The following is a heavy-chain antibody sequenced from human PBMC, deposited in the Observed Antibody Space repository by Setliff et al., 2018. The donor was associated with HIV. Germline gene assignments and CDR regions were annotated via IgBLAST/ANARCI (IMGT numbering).Heavy chain of an antibody. V-gene: IGHV1-46*01. CDR3: ATLRLTGDSVDY. Sequence: ASVKVSCKASGYTFTSYYMHWVRQAPGQGLEWMGIINPGGGSTSYAQKFQGRVTMTRDTSTSTVYMELSSLRSEDTAVYYCATLRLTGDSVDYWGQGTLVTVSS. CDR2: INPGGGST. CDR1: GYTFTSYY. D-gene: IGHD7-27*01. J-gene: IGHJ4*02.